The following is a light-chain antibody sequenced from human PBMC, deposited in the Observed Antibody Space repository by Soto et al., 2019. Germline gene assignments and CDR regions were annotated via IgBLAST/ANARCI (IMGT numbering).Light chain of an antibody. CDR1: QNVSNW. CDR3: QQYHNLWT. CDR2: KAS. J-gene: IGKJ1*01. Sequence: DIQMTQSPSTLSASVGDRVTITCRASQNVSNWLAWYQQKPGSAPKLLIYKASYLESGVPSRFSGSGSGTEFTLTVSSLQPGDSATYFYQQYHNLWTFGPGTRVEIK. V-gene: IGKV1-5*03.